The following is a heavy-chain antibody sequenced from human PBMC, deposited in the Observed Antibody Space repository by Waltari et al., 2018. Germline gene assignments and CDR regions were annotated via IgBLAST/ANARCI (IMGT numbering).Heavy chain of an antibody. J-gene: IGHJ1*01. V-gene: IGHV4-4*02. D-gene: IGHD2-8*01. CDR2: MFNSGRT. Sequence: ISSRNWWSWVRQSPGKGLEWIGEMFNSGRTNYNPSLKNRVTMSLDKSNNPFSLKLSSVTAADTAVYYCVCANRWAEDGFRFFQYWGQGTLVSVPS. CDR3: VCANRWAEDGFRFFQY. CDR1: ISSRNW.